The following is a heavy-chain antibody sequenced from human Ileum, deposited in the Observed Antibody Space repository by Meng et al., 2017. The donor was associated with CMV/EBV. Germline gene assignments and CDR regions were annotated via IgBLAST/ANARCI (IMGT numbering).Heavy chain of an antibody. V-gene: IGHV3-15*01. CDR2: IKSKTDGGTT. D-gene: IGHD3-10*01. CDR1: GFTFSNAW. CDR3: TRGLLWFGGKDAFDI. Sequence: GGSLRLSCAASGFTFSNAWMSWVRQAPGKGLEWVGRIKSKTDGGTTDYAAPVKGRFTISRDDSKNTLYLQMKSLKTEDTAVYYCTRGLLWFGGKDAFDIWGQGTMVTVSS. J-gene: IGHJ3*02.